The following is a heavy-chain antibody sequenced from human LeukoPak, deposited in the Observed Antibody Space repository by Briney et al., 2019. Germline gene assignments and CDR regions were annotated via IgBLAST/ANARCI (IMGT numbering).Heavy chain of an antibody. J-gene: IGHJ4*02. D-gene: IGHD2-2*01. V-gene: IGHV3-21*01. CDR2: ISSSSSYI. CDR1: GFTFSSYS. Sequence: GGSLRLSCAASGFTFSSYSMNWVRQAPGKGLEWVSSISSSSSYIYYADSVKGRFTISRDNAKNSLYLQMNSLRAEDTAVYYCARVGYGYCSSTSCYPGGFDYWGQGTLVTVSS. CDR3: ARVGYGYCSSTSCYPGGFDY.